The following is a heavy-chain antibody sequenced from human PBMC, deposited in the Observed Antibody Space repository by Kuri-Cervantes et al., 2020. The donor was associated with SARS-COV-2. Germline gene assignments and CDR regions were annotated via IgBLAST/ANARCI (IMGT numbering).Heavy chain of an antibody. CDR3: AKAISNYPSYYYYGMDV. J-gene: IGHJ6*02. V-gene: IGHV3-74*01. CDR1: GFTFSSYW. D-gene: IGHD4-11*01. CDR2: INSDGSST. Sequence: ESLKISCAASGFTFSSYWMHWVRQAPGKGLVWVSRINSDGSSTSYADSVKGRFTISRDNAKNTLYLQMNSLRAEDTAVYYCAKAISNYPSYYYYGMDVWGQGTTVTVSS.